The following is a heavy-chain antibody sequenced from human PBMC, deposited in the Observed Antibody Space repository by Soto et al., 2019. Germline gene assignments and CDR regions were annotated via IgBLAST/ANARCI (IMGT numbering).Heavy chain of an antibody. V-gene: IGHV3-7*01. Sequence: GGSLRLLCARPGFTFSTYAMIWVRQAPGKGLECVSAISGGGEKYYVDAVKGRFTISRDNDENSLYLQRNSRRAEDTAVYYCARSIAARLNWFDPWGQGTLVTVSS. CDR1: GFTFSTYA. J-gene: IGHJ5*02. CDR2: ISGGGEK. CDR3: ARSIAARLNWFDP. D-gene: IGHD6-6*01.